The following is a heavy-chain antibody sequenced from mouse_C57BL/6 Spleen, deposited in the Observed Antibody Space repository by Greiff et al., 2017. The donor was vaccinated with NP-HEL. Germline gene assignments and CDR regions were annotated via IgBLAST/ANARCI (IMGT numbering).Heavy chain of an antibody. V-gene: IGHV1-19*01. Sequence: VQLQQSGPVLVKPGASVKMSCKASGYTFTDYYMNWVKQSHGKSLEWIGVINPYNGGTSYNQKFKGKATLTVDKSSSTAYMELNSLTSEDSAVYYCARKKSNCDYYAMDYWGQGTSVTVSS. CDR1: GYTFTDYY. CDR3: ARKKSNCDYYAMDY. CDR2: INPYNGGT. J-gene: IGHJ4*01. D-gene: IGHD2-5*01.